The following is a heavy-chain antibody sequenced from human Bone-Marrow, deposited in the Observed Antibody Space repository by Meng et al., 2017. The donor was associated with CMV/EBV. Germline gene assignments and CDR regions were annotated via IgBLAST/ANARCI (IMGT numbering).Heavy chain of an antibody. CDR1: GFTFSSYA. Sequence: GESLKISCAASGFTFSSYAMHWVRQAPGKGLEWVAVISYDGSNKYYADSVKGRFTISRDNSKNTLYLQMNSLRAEDTAVYYCARDVAAAPGGYYYYGMDVWGQGPTVTVYS. D-gene: IGHD6-13*01. CDR3: ARDVAAAPGGYYYYGMDV. CDR2: ISYDGSNK. J-gene: IGHJ6*02. V-gene: IGHV3-30*04.